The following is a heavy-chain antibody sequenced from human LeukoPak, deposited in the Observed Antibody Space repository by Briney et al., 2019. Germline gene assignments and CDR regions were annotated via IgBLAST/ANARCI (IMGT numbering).Heavy chain of an antibody. J-gene: IGHJ4*02. Sequence: PSETLSLTCTVSGGFISSNNYFWDWIRQPPGKGLEWIGRIYYSGSTYYNPSLKSRVTISVDTSKNLFSLKWSSVTAADTAVYYCARDRACSNGVCSYFDYWGQGTVVTVSS. V-gene: IGHV4-39*01. CDR1: GGFISSNNYF. D-gene: IGHD2-8*01. CDR2: IYYSGST. CDR3: ARDRACSNGVCSYFDY.